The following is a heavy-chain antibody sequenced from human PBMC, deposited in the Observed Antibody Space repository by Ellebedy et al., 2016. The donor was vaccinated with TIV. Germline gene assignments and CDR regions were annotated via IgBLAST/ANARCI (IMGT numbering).Heavy chain of an antibody. J-gene: IGHJ3*02. Sequence: GESLKISXAASGFTFSNYAMNWVRQAPGKGLEWVSAITGIGTSTYYADSVKGRFTIFRDNSKNTLSLQMNSLRADDTAIYYCAKPMGPGGRFDAFDIWGQGTLVTVSS. CDR2: ITGIGTST. CDR3: AKPMGPGGRFDAFDI. D-gene: IGHD3-16*01. CDR1: GFTFSNYA. V-gene: IGHV3-23*01.